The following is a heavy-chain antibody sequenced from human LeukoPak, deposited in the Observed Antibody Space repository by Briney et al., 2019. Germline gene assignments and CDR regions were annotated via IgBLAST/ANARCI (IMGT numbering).Heavy chain of an antibody. Sequence: SETLSLTCTVSGGSVSSYYWTWIRQPPGKGLEWIGYISYIGSINYSPSLKSRVTISVDTSKNQFSLKVSSVTAVDTAVYYCARSGSWTLNFDSWGQGTLVTVSS. CDR3: ARSGSWTLNFDS. CDR2: ISYIGSI. D-gene: IGHD6-13*01. J-gene: IGHJ4*02. V-gene: IGHV4-59*02. CDR1: GGSVSSYY.